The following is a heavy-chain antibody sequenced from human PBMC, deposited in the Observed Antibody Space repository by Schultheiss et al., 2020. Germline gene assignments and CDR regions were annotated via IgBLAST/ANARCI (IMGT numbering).Heavy chain of an antibody. CDR3: ARVGDTMVRGVIMNYYYYGMDV. J-gene: IGHJ6*02. Sequence: SETLSLTCTVSGGSISSGDYYWSWIRQPAGKGLEWIGRIYTSGSTNYNPSLKSRVTISVDTSKNQFSLKLSSVTAADTAVYYCARVGDTMVRGVIMNYYYYGMDVWGQGTTVTVSS. V-gene: IGHV4-61*02. D-gene: IGHD3-10*01. CDR1: GGSISSGDYY. CDR2: IYTSGST.